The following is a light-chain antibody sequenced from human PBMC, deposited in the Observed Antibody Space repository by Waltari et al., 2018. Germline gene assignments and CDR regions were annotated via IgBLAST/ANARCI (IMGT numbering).Light chain of an antibody. Sequence: QSALTQPASVSGSPGQSITISCTGTTRDVGRYNYVSWYQCHPGKAPELIIYEVTNRPSGVSDRFSGSKSGNTASLSISGLQPEDEAVYYCSSYTSIKTPYVVFGGGTKVTVL. CDR3: SSYTSIKTPYVV. CDR1: TRDVGRYNY. V-gene: IGLV2-14*01. CDR2: EVT. J-gene: IGLJ2*01.